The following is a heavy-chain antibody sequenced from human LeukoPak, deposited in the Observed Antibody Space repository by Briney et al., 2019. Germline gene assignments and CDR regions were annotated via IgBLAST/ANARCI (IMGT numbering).Heavy chain of an antibody. CDR1: GFTFSKAW. V-gene: IGHV3-15*01. CDR3: TTEFGTTVTTYYFDY. J-gene: IGHJ4*02. CDR2: IKSKNHRGTT. Sequence: PGGSLRLSCAASGFTFSKAWTSWVRQAPGKGLEWLGCIKSKNHRGTTDYAAPVKGRFTISRDDSKDTVYLQMNSLKTEDTAVYYCTTEFGTTVTTYYFDYWGQGTLVTVPS. D-gene: IGHD4-17*01.